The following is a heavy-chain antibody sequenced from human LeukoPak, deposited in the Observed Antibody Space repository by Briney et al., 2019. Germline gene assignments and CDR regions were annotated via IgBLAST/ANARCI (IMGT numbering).Heavy chain of an antibody. Sequence: GASVKVSCKVSGYTLTELSMHWVRQAPGKGLEWMGGFDPEDGETIYAQKFQGRVTVTEDTSTDTAYMELSSLRSEDTAVYYCATYYVLRYFDWLLNNWFDPWGQGTLVTVSS. CDR3: ATYYVLRYFDWLLNNWFDP. CDR1: GYTLTELS. V-gene: IGHV1-24*01. J-gene: IGHJ5*02. CDR2: FDPEDGET. D-gene: IGHD3-9*01.